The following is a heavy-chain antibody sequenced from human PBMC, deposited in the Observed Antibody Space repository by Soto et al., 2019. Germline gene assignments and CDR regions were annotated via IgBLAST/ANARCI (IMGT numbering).Heavy chain of an antibody. CDR1: GGTFRSYS. J-gene: IGHJ6*02. CDR3: ARPGEGGYSSNHHYFYSLGV. V-gene: IGHV1-69*01. D-gene: IGHD3-22*01. Sequence: QVQLVQSGAEVKKPGSSVKVSCKASGGTFRSYSISWVRQAPGQGLEWMGGIIPILDITNYAQQFQGRVTLAADGSTSTAYVELGRLGSDATAVYYCARPGEGGYSSNHHYFYSLGVWGQGTTVTV. CDR2: IIPILDIT.